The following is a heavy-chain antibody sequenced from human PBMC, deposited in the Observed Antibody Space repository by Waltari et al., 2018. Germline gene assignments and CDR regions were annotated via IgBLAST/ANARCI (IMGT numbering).Heavy chain of an antibody. CDR2: ISHSGDT. J-gene: IGHJ4*02. D-gene: IGHD3-3*02. V-gene: IGHV4-31*02. CDR1: GFSLSGGSYY. Sequence: QVTLQESGPGLVQPSQTLSLTCSVSGFSLSGGSYYWGWISQHPGKGWEWIGYISHSGDTDYSPSLRSRLTLSVDTSKNQFSLKLNSVTAADTGVYFCAGRGAKMFSIWGRGTLVTVSS. CDR3: AGRGAKMFSI.